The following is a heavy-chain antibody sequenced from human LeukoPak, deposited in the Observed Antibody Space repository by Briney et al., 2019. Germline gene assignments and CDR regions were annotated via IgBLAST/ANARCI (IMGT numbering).Heavy chain of an antibody. CDR2: IYHSGST. CDR3: AVGYCSSTSCYREYFQH. D-gene: IGHD2-2*02. CDR1: GYSISSGYY. V-gene: IGHV4-38-2*01. J-gene: IGHJ1*01. Sequence: SETLSLTCAVSGYSISSGYYWGWIRQPPGKGLEWIGTIYHSGSTYYNPSLKSRVTISVDTSKNQFSLKLTSVTAADTAVYYCAVGYCSSTSCYREYFQHWGQGTLVTVSS.